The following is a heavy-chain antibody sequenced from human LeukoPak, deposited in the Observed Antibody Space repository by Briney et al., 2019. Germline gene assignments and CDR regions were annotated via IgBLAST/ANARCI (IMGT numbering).Heavy chain of an antibody. V-gene: IGHV4-39*07. D-gene: IGHD3-10*02. CDR1: GGSISSSSYY. Sequence: TSSETLSLTCTVSGGSISSSSYYWGWIRQPPGKGLEWIGEINHSGSTNYNPSLKSQVTISVDTSKNQFSLNLSYVTAADAAVYYCARTVFGGDYNFDYWGQGTLVTVSS. J-gene: IGHJ4*02. CDR3: ARTVFGGDYNFDY. CDR2: INHSGST.